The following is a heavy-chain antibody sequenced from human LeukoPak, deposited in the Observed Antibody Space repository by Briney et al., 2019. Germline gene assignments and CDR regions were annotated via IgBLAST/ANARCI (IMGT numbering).Heavy chain of an antibody. J-gene: IGHJ4*02. CDR2: INPNSGGK. V-gene: IGHV1-2*02. Sequence: ASVKVSCKASGYTFTGYYMHWVRQAPGQGLEWMGWINPNSGGKNYAQKFQGRVTMTRDTSISTAHMELSRLRSDDTAVYYCARGGDIVVVVAATPIRGLGKFDYWGQGTLVTVSS. CDR1: GYTFTGYY. D-gene: IGHD2-15*01. CDR3: ARGGDIVVVVAATPIRGLGKFDY.